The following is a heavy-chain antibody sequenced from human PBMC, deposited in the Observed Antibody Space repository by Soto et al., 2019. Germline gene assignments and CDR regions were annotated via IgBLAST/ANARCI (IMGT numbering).Heavy chain of an antibody. D-gene: IGHD5-12*01. CDR2: ISSSSSYI. J-gene: IGHJ4*02. V-gene: IGHV3-21*01. Sequence: GGSLRLSCAAPGFTFSSYSMNWVRQAPGKGLEWVSSISSSSSYIYYADSVKGRFTISRDNAKNSLYLQMNSLRAEDTAVYYCARDYSGYDAFYYCGQRTLVTVSA. CDR3: ARDYSGYDAFYY. CDR1: GFTFSSYS.